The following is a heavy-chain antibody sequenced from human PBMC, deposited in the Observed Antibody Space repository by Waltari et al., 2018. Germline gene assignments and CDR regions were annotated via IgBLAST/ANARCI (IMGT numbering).Heavy chain of an antibody. CDR2: IYFTGGT. CDR1: GTSVTTTNYF. CDR3: ARGIWQQLAHFDS. D-gene: IGHD6-13*01. J-gene: IGHJ4*02. Sequence: QLHLQLSGPGLVKPSETLSLTCAVSGTSVTTTNYFWGWIRQPPGKGLEWIGRIYFTGGTHYNPSLNSRVTISIDTSTNQFSLNLRSVTAADTAVYYCARGIWQQLAHFDSWGQGTLVTVSS. V-gene: IGHV4-39*01.